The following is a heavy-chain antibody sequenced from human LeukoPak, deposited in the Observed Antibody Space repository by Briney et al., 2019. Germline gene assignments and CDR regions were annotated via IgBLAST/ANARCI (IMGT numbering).Heavy chain of an antibody. D-gene: IGHD5-12*01. Sequence: GGSLRLSCAASGFTVSSNYMSWVRQAPGRGLEWVSVIYSGGSTYYADSVKGRFTISRDNSKNTLYLQMNSLRAEDTAVYYCAREGGYSGSHFDYWGQGTLVTVYS. CDR2: IYSGGST. J-gene: IGHJ4*02. CDR1: GFTVSSNY. V-gene: IGHV3-53*01. CDR3: AREGGYSGSHFDY.